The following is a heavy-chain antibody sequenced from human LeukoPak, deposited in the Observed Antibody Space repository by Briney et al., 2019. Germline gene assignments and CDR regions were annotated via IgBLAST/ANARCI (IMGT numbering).Heavy chain of an antibody. CDR3: ARAKRNGFDI. CDR2: VIRSSSTI. V-gene: IGHV3-48*01. Sequence: PGGSLRLSCAASGFTFSSYGMSWVRQAPGKGLEWVSYVIRSSSTIYYADSVKGRFTISRDNAKNSLYLQMNSLRAEDTAVYYCARAKRNGFDIWGQGTMVTVSS. CDR1: GFTFSSYG. J-gene: IGHJ3*02.